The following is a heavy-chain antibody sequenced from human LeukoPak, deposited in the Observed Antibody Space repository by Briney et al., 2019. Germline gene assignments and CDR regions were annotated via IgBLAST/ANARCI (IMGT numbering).Heavy chain of an antibody. CDR3: ARYDQMGSSSWQIDY. D-gene: IGHD6-13*01. Sequence: ASVKVSCKASGYTFTGYYMHWVRQAPGQGLEWMGWINPNSGGTNYAQKFQGRVTMTRDTSISTAYMELSRLRSDDTAVYYCARYDQMGSSSWQIDYWGQGTLVTVSS. J-gene: IGHJ4*02. CDR1: GYTFTGYY. V-gene: IGHV1-2*02. CDR2: INPNSGGT.